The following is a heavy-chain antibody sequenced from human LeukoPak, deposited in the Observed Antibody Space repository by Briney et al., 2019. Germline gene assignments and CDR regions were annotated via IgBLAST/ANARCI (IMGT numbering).Heavy chain of an antibody. CDR3: ARDRRWLGSYRQNGAFDI. Sequence: PGGSLRLSCAASGFTFSSYWMHWVRQAPGKGLVWVSRVNSDGSSISYADSVKGRFTISRDNAKNTLYLQMNSLRAEDTAVYYCARDRRWLGSYRQNGAFDIWGQGTMVTVSS. CDR2: VNSDGSSI. J-gene: IGHJ3*02. D-gene: IGHD3-16*02. V-gene: IGHV3-74*01. CDR1: GFTFSSYW.